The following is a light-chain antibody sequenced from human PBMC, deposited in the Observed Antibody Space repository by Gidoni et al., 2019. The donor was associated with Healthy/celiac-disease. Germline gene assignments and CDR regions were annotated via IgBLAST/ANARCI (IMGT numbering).Light chain of an antibody. CDR2: DAS. V-gene: IGKV3-11*01. CDR1: QSVSSY. J-gene: IGKJ4*01. CDR3: QQRSNWLLT. Sequence: EIVLTPSPATLSLSPGERATLSCRASQSVSSYLAWYQQKPGQAPRLHIYDASNRATGIPARFSGSGSGTDFTLTISSLEPEDFAVYYCQQRSNWLLTFGGGTKVEIK.